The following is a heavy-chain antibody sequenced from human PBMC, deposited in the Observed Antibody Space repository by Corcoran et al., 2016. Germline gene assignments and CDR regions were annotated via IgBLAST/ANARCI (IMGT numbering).Heavy chain of an antibody. V-gene: IGHV3-53*01. J-gene: IGHJ4*02. CDR2: IYSGGST. CDR1: GFTVSSNY. D-gene: IGHD3-10*01. CDR3: ARAEYYGSGSRGDY. Sequence: EVQLVESGGGLIQPGGSLRLSCAASGFTVSSNYMSWVRQAPGKGLEWVSVIYSGGSTYYADSVKGRFTISRDNSKNTLYLQMNSLRAEDTAVYYWARAEYYGSGSRGDYWGQGTLVTVSS.